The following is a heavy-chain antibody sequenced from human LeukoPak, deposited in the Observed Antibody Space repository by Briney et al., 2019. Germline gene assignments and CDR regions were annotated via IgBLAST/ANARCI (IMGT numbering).Heavy chain of an antibody. Sequence: ASVKVSCKASGYTFTGYYMHWVRQAPGQGLEWMGWINPNSGGTNYAQKFQGRVTMTRDTSVSTAYMELSRLRSDDTAVYYCARGDGRIRFLEWFQNWFDPWGQGTLVTVSS. J-gene: IGHJ5*02. CDR3: ARGDGRIRFLEWFQNWFDP. CDR1: GYTFTGYY. V-gene: IGHV1-2*02. CDR2: INPNSGGT. D-gene: IGHD3-3*01.